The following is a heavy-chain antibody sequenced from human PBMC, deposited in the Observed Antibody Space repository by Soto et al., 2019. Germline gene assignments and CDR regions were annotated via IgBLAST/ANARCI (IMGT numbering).Heavy chain of an antibody. CDR2: INSDGRST. J-gene: IGHJ6*03. CDR3: AAKEAATYYYHYMDV. Sequence: GGSLRLSCAASGFTFSSYWMHWVRQAPGKGLVWVSRINSDGRSTSYADSVKGRFTISRVNAKNTLYLQMNRIRDEDTAVYYCAAKEAATYYYHYMDVWGKGTTVTVSS. CDR1: GFTFSSYW. V-gene: IGHV3-74*01.